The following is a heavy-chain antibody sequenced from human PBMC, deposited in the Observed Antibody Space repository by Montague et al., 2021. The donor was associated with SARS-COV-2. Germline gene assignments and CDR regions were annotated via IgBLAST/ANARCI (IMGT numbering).Heavy chain of an antibody. D-gene: IGHD3-22*01. J-gene: IGHJ4*02. CDR3: ARGRVDITMIAVVFTGGIYYFDY. V-gene: IGHV4-34*01. Sequence: SETLSLTCAVYGGSLSGYYWSWIRQPPGQGLEWLGEIDHSGSINYNPSLKSRLTLSVDTSKNQFSLTLSSATAADTAVYYCARGRVDITMIAVVFTGGIYYFDYWGRGTLVTVSS. CDR2: IDHSGSI. CDR1: GGSLSGYY.